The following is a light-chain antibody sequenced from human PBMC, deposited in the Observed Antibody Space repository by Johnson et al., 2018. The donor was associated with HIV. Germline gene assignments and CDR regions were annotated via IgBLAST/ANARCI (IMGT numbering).Light chain of an antibody. Sequence: QSVLTQPPSVSAAPGQKVTISCSGSSSNIGNNYVSWYQQVPGTAPKLLIYENNKRPSGIPDRFSGSKSGPSATLGITGLQTGDEADYYCGTWDSSLSAGVFGTGTKVTVL. J-gene: IGLJ1*01. CDR3: GTWDSSLSAGV. V-gene: IGLV1-51*02. CDR2: ENN. CDR1: SSNIGNNY.